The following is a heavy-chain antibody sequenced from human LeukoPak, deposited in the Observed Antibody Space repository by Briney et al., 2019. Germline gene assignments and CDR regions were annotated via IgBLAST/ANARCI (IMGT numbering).Heavy chain of an antibody. Sequence: ASVKVSCKASGYTFTGYYMHWVRQAPGQGLEWMGRINPNSGGTNYAQKFQGRVTMTRDTSISTAYMELSRLRSDDTAVYYCARDRSQITKNYYYYGRDVGAKGPTVTVS. CDR2: INPNSGGT. D-gene: IGHD1-14*01. J-gene: IGHJ6*04. CDR3: ARDRSQITKNYYYYGRDV. CDR1: GYTFTGYY. V-gene: IGHV1-2*06.